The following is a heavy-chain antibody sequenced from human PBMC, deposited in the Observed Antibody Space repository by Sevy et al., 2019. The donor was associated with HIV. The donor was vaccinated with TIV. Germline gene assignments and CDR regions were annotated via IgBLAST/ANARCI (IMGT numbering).Heavy chain of an antibody. J-gene: IGHJ4*02. CDR2: IIPIFGTA. CDR1: GGTFSSYA. CDR3: ARVKRSGSYCDY. V-gene: IGHV1-69*13. Sequence: ASVKVSCKASGGTFSSYAISWVRQAPGQGLEWMGGIIPIFGTANYAQKFQGRVTITADESTSTAYMELSSLRSEDTAGYYCARVKRSGSYCDYWGQGTLVTVSS. D-gene: IGHD1-26*01.